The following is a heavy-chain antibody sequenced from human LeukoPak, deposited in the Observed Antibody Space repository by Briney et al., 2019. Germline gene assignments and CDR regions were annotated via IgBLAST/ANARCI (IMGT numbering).Heavy chain of an antibody. J-gene: IGHJ3*01. CDR1: GGSISSGNW. Sequence: SGTLSLTCAVSGGSISSGNWWSWVRQPPGRGLGWIGGIYHSGSTNYNPSLKSRVTISVDKSKNQFSLKLSSVTAADTAVYYCARYHIPMLRVSYAFDVRGQGKMVTVSS. V-gene: IGHV4-4*02. D-gene: IGHD3-10*01. CDR2: IYHSGST. CDR3: ARYHIPMLRVSYAFDV.